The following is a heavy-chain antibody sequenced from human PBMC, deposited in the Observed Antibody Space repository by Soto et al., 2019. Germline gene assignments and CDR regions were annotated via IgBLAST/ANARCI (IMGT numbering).Heavy chain of an antibody. CDR3: ARGRAYDYVWGSYRSPLYYFDY. D-gene: IGHD3-16*02. CDR2: INHSGST. J-gene: IGHJ4*02. Sequence: SETLSLTCAVYGGYFSGYYWIRILQPPGKGLEWIGEINHSGSTNYNPSLKSRVTISVDTSKNQFSLKLSSVTAADTAVYYCARGRAYDYVWGSYRSPLYYFDYWGRGTLVTVSS. CDR1: GGYFSGYY. V-gene: IGHV4-34*01.